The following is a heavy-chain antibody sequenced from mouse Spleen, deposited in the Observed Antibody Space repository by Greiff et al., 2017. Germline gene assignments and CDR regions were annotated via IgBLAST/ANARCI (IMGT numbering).Heavy chain of an antibody. D-gene: IGHD2-3*01. CDR1: GFTFSDYG. J-gene: IGHJ3*01. CDR2: ISSGSSTI. V-gene: IGHV5-17*01. Sequence: EVKLVESGGGLVKPGGSLKLSCAASGFTFSDYGMHWVRQAPEKGLEWVAYISSGSSTIYYADTVKGRFTISRDNAKNTLFLQMTSLRSEDTAMYYCARSYGYYGGFAYWGQGTLVTVSA. CDR3: ARSYGYYGGFAY.